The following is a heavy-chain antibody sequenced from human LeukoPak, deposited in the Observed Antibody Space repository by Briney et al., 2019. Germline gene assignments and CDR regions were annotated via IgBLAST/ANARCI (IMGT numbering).Heavy chain of an antibody. CDR3: ARKVGATVKKEEWLGKNWFDP. D-gene: IGHD1-26*01. V-gene: IGHV1-2*02. CDR2: INPNSGGT. Sequence: GASVKVSCKASGYTFTGYYMHWVRQAPGQGLEWMGWINPNSGGTNYAQKFQGRVTMTRDTSISTAYMELSRLRSDDTAVYYCARKVGATVKKEEWLGKNWFDPWGQGTLVTVSS. J-gene: IGHJ5*02. CDR1: GYTFTGYY.